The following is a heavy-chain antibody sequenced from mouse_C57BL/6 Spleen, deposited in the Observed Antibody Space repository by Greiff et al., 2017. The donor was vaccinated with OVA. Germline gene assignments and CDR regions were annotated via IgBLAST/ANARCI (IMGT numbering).Heavy chain of an antibody. D-gene: IGHD2-3*01. Sequence: QVQLQQPGAELVKPGASVKMSCTASGYTFTSYWITWVKQRPGQGLEWIGDIYPGSGSTNYNEKFKSQATLTVDTSSSTAYMQLSSLTSEDSAVYYCARCYDGFFDYWGQGTTLTVSS. J-gene: IGHJ2*01. CDR2: IYPGSGST. CDR1: GYTFTSYW. CDR3: ARCYDGFFDY. V-gene: IGHV1-55*01.